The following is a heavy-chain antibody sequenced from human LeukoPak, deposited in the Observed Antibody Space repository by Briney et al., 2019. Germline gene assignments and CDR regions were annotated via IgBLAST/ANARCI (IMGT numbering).Heavy chain of an antibody. J-gene: IGHJ4*02. CDR1: GFTFDDYA. CDR3: AREIGVYYDFG. D-gene: IGHD3-3*01. CDR2: IKQDGSEK. Sequence: GRSLRLSCAASGFTFDDYAMHWVRQAPGKGLEWVANIKQDGSEKYYVDSVKGRFTISRDNAKNSLYLQMNSLRAEDTAVYYCAREIGVYYDFGWGQGTLVTVSS. V-gene: IGHV3-7*01.